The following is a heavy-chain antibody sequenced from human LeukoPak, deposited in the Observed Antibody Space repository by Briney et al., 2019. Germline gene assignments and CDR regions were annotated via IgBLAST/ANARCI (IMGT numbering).Heavy chain of an antibody. D-gene: IGHD6-19*01. CDR1: GYTFTGYY. CDR2: INPNSGGT. J-gene: IGHJ4*02. Sequence: ASVKVSCKASGYTFTGYYMHWVRQAPGQGLEWMGWINPNSGGTNYAQKFQGRVTMTWDTSISTAYMELSRLRSDDTAVYYCAILAVAGTPFDYWGQGTLVTVSS. V-gene: IGHV1-2*02. CDR3: AILAVAGTPFDY.